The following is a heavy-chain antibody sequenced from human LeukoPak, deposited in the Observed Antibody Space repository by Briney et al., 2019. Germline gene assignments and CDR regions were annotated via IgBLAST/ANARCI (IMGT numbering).Heavy chain of an antibody. V-gene: IGHV3-23*01. CDR3: AKDPHHCSGGTCYYYYYYYMDV. CDR1: GFTFSGYG. D-gene: IGHD2-15*01. CDR2: ISGSGGTT. Sequence: PGGSLRLSCAASGFTFSGYGMSWVRQAPGKGLEWVSAISGSGGTTYYADSVMGRFTISRDNSKNTLYLQMNSLRAEDTAVYYCAKDPHHCSGGTCYYYYYYYMDVWGKGTTVTASS. J-gene: IGHJ6*03.